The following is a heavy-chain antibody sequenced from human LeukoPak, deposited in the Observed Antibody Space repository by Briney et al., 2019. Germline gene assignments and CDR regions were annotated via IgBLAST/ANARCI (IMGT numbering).Heavy chain of an antibody. Sequence: GGSLRLSCAASGFTFSSYAMSWVRQAPGKGLEWDSAISGSGGSTYYADSVKGRLTISRDNSKNTLYLQKNSLRAEDTAVYYCAKDKDMPGWDCSGGSCGYFDYWGQGTLVTVSS. J-gene: IGHJ4*02. V-gene: IGHV3-23*01. CDR2: ISGSGGST. CDR1: GFTFSSYA. CDR3: AKDKDMPGWDCSGGSCGYFDY. D-gene: IGHD2-15*01.